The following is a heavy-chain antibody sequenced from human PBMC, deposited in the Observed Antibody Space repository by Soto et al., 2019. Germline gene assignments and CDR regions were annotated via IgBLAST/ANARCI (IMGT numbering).Heavy chain of an antibody. CDR1: GYTFTSYG. D-gene: IGHD6-13*01. Sequence: ASVKVSCKASGYTFTSYGIHWVRQAPGQRLEWMGWINAANGDTKYSPKFQGRVTITSDTSASTAYMELSSLRSEDTAVYYCVRRHGLATGIDWFDPWGQGTLVTVSS. CDR3: VRRHGLATGIDWFDP. J-gene: IGHJ5*02. CDR2: INAANGDT. V-gene: IGHV1-3*01.